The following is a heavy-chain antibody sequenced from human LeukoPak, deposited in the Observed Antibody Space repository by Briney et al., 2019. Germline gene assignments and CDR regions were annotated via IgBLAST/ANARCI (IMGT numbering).Heavy chain of an antibody. CDR1: GFTFNNFI. D-gene: IGHD3-22*01. Sequence: QSGGSLRLSCAASGFTFNNFIMNWVRQAPGKGLEWVSAISATSIHRDYADSVKGRFTISRDNSKNTLYLQMNSLRAEDTAVYYCAKDPLYYYDSSGSVAFDIWGQGTMVTVSS. CDR3: AKDPLYYYDSSGSVAFDI. CDR2: ISATSIHR. J-gene: IGHJ3*02. V-gene: IGHV3-23*01.